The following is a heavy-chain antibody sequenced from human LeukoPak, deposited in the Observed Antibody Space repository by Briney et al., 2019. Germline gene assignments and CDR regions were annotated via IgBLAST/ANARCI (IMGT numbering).Heavy chain of an antibody. Sequence: ASVKVSCKASGYTFTTYYMDWVRQAPGQGLEWMGIINPSGGTTRYAQKFQGRVTMTRDTSTSTVYMELSSLRSDDTAVYYCARDLRGYYYYMDVWGKGTTVTVSS. D-gene: IGHD3-10*01. CDR3: ARDLRGYYYYMDV. J-gene: IGHJ6*03. CDR1: GYTFTTYY. V-gene: IGHV1-46*01. CDR2: INPSGGTT.